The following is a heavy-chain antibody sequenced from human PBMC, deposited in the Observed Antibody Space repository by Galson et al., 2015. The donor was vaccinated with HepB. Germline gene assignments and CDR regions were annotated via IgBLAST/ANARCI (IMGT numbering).Heavy chain of an antibody. J-gene: IGHJ4*02. Sequence: PALVQPTQTLTLTCTFSGFSLRTSGMCVSWIRQPPGKALEWLARIDWDEDKYYSTSLKTRLTISKDTSKNQVVRTRTNMDPVDTATYYGARILVHKSIYYFDYWGQGTLVTVSS. CDR3: ARILVHKSIYYFDY. V-gene: IGHV2-70*11. CDR2: IDWDEDK. D-gene: IGHD4/OR15-4a*01. CDR1: GFSLRTSGMC.